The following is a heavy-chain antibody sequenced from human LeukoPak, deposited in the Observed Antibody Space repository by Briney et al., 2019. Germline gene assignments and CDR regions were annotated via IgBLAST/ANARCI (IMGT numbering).Heavy chain of an antibody. Sequence: GESLKISCKGSGYSFTSYWIGWVRQMPGKGLEWMGIIYPGDSDTRYSPSFQGQVTISADKSISTAYLQWSSLKASDTAMYYCARFIRNYYDSSGSYFDYWGQGTLVTVSS. V-gene: IGHV5-51*01. CDR3: ARFIRNYYDSSGSYFDY. J-gene: IGHJ4*02. CDR1: GYSFTSYW. CDR2: IYPGDSDT. D-gene: IGHD3-22*01.